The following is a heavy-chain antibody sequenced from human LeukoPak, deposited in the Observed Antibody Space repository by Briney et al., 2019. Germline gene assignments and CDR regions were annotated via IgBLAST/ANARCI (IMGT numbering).Heavy chain of an antibody. CDR2: INHSGST. J-gene: IGHJ4*02. Sequence: PSETLSLTCAVSGGSISSSNWWSWVRQPPGKGLEWIGEINHSGSTNYNPSLKSRVTISVDTSKNQFSLKLSSVTAADTAVYYCARGTVNWGQGTLVTVSS. CDR3: ARGTVN. CDR1: GGSISSSNW. V-gene: IGHV4-4*02.